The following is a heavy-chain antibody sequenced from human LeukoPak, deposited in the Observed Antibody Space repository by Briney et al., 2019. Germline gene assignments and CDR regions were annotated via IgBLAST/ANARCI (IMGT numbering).Heavy chain of an antibody. D-gene: IGHD3-16*02. CDR1: GGSFSAYY. CDR2: IYHSGST. J-gene: IGHJ4*02. V-gene: IGHV4-34*01. Sequence: SETLSLTCAVSGGSFSAYYWTWIRQPPGKGLEWIGYIYHSGSTYYNPSLKSRVTISVDRSKNQFSLKLSSVTAADTAAYYCARGLHYDYVWGSYRYGSTYYFDYWGQGTLVTVSS. CDR3: ARGLHYDYVWGSYRYGSTYYFDY.